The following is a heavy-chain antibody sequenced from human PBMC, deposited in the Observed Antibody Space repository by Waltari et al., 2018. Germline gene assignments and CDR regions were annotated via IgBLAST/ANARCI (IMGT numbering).Heavy chain of an antibody. V-gene: IGHV3-33*01. D-gene: IGHD2-15*01. CDR3: ASQSTTLFDY. CDR2: IWNDGSNE. CDR1: GFTFSRFG. Sequence: QVQLVESGGGVVQPGRSLRLSCAASGFTFSRFGMHWVRQAPGKGLDGVAVIWNDGSNEYYVDAVKGRFTISRDNSKNTLYLQMNSLRAEDSAVYYCASQSTTLFDYWGQGTLVTVSS. J-gene: IGHJ4*02.